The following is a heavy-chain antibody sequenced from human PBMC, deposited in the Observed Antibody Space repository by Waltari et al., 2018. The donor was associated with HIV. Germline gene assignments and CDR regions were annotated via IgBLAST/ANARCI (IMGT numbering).Heavy chain of an antibody. D-gene: IGHD1-26*01. CDR2: ISYDGSRT. CDR1: GFTFSNYF. J-gene: IGHJ4*02. CDR3: VKDVGATYFDY. V-gene: IGHV3-30*18. Sequence: QVQLVESGGGVVQPGRSLRLSCAASGFTFSNYFMHWVRLAPGKGPEWLTFISYDGSRTYYADSVKGRFTISRDNSKNTLYLQMNSLRPEDTAVYYCVKDVGATYFDYWGQGTLVTVSS.